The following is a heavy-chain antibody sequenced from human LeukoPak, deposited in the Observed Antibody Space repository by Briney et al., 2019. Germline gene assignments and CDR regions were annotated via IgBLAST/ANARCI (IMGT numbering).Heavy chain of an antibody. CDR3: ARSPQRADAFDI. J-gene: IGHJ3*02. Sequence: ASVKVSCKASGYTFTSYYMHWVRQAPGQGLEWMGIINPSGGSTSYAQKFQGRVTMTRDTSTSTGYMELSSLRSEDTAVYYCARSPQRADAFDIWGQGTMVTVSS. CDR1: GYTFTSYY. V-gene: IGHV1-46*01. D-gene: IGHD6-25*01. CDR2: INPSGGST.